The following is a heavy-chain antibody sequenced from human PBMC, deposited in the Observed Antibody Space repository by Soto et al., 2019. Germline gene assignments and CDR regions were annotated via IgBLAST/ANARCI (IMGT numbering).Heavy chain of an antibody. V-gene: IGHV3-30*18. CDR3: AKDNSGWYGGHFND. J-gene: IGHJ4*02. CDR2: MSSDGTKR. Sequence: QVQLVESGGGLVQPGRSLKLSCVASGFTFRNYGMHWVRQAPGKGLEWVAVMSSDGTKRYYADSVKGRFSISKDNSKNTLYLQMSSLRPEDTAVYYCAKDNSGWYGGHFNDWGQGTLVTVSS. D-gene: IGHD6-19*01. CDR1: GFTFRNYG.